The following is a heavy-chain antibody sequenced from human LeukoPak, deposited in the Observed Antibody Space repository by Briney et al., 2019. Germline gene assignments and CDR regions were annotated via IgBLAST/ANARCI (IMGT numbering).Heavy chain of an antibody. D-gene: IGHD4-11*01. CDR3: ARAYSNYGYYYYMDV. J-gene: IGHJ6*03. V-gene: IGHV4-59*01. CDR1: GGSISSYY. CDR2: IYYSGST. Sequence: SETLSLTCTVSGGSISSYYWSRIRQPPGKGLEWIGYIYYSGSTNYNPSLKSRVTISVDTSKNQFSLKLSSVTAADTAVYYCARAYSNYGYYYYMDVWGKGTTVTVSS.